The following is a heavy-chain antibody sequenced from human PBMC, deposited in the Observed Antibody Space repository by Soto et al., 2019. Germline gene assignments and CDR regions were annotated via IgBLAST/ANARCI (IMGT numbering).Heavy chain of an antibody. D-gene: IGHD2-21*01. Sequence: SETLSLTCNVSGTSIIAYYWTWIRQPPGKALEWIGYISYRGSTKYSPSLKSRVAISLDTSRNQFSLKLTPVTASDTAIYFCARDPELHGLDYWGQGTLVTVS. J-gene: IGHJ4*02. V-gene: IGHV4-59*01. CDR2: ISYRGST. CDR3: ARDPELHGLDY. CDR1: GTSIIAYY.